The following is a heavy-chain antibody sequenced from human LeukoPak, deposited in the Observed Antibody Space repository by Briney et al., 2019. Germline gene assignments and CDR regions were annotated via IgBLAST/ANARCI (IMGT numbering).Heavy chain of an antibody. CDR3: ARDRGLGTWFDP. CDR2: IYYSGST. CDR1: GGSITSYY. V-gene: IGHV4-59*01. D-gene: IGHD1-1*01. Sequence: SETLSLTRSVSGGSITSYYWSWIRQPPGKGLEWLGYIYYSGSTKYNPSLKSRVTISADTSKKQFSLKLNSLTAADTAVYYCARDRGLGTWFDPWGQGTLVTVSS. J-gene: IGHJ5*02.